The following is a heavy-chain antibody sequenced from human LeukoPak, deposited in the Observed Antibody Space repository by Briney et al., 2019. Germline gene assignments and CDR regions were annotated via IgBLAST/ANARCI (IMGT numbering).Heavy chain of an antibody. D-gene: IGHD2-2*01. Sequence: PSGTLSLTCAVYGGSFSGYYWSWIRQPPGKGLEWIGEISHSGTTNYNPSLKSRVTISVDTSKNQFSLKLSSVTAADTAVYYCARRARDIVVVPAAMTISPRDYYYMDVWGKGTTVTVSS. CDR3: ARRARDIVVVPAAMTISPRDYYYMDV. V-gene: IGHV4-34*01. J-gene: IGHJ6*03. CDR2: ISHSGTT. CDR1: GGSFSGYY.